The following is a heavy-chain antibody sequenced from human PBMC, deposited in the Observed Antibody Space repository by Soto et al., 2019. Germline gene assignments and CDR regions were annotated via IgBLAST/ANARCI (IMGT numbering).Heavy chain of an antibody. J-gene: IGHJ4*02. CDR2: ISAYNGNT. CDR1: GYTFTSYG. CDR3: ARDTGYYDFWSGYWAFDY. V-gene: IGHV1-18*01. D-gene: IGHD3-3*01. Sequence: WASVKVSCKASGYTFTSYGISWVRQAPGQGLEWMGWISAYNGNTNYAQKLQGRVTMTTDTSTSTAYMELRSLRSDDTAVYYCARDTGYYDFWSGYWAFDYWGQGTLVTVSS.